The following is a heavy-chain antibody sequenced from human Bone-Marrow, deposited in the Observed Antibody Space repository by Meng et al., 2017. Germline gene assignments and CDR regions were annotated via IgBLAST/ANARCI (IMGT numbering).Heavy chain of an antibody. CDR3: ARDRSYSSGGGMDV. Sequence: GESLKISCAASGFTFSSYWMHWVRRAPGKGLVWVSRINSDGSSTSYADSVKGRFTISRDNAKNTLYLQMNSLRAEDTAVYYCARDRSYSSGGGMDVWGQGTTVTVSS. CDR2: INSDGSST. J-gene: IGHJ6*02. CDR1: GFTFSSYW. V-gene: IGHV3-74*01. D-gene: IGHD6-19*01.